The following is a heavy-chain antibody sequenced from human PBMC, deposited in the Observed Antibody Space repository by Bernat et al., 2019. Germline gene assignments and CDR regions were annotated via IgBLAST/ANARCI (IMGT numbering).Heavy chain of an antibody. CDR2: ISYDGSNK. V-gene: IGHV3-30*18. D-gene: IGHD3-3*01. J-gene: IGHJ6*02. CDR1: GFTFSSYG. CDR3: AKGLRGYDFWIGPVGMDV. Sequence: QVQLVESGGGVVQPGRSLRLSCAASGFTFSSYGMHWVRQAPGKGLEWVAVISYDGSNKYYADSVKGRFTISRDNSKNTLYLQMNSLRAEDTAVYYCAKGLRGYDFWIGPVGMDVWGQGTTVTVSS.